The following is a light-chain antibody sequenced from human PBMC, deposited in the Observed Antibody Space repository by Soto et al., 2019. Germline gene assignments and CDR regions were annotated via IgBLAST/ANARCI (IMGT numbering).Light chain of an antibody. CDR1: QSVGTH. Sequence: EIVMSQSPATLSVSPGERATLSCRASQSVGTHLAWYQQRPGQAPRLLIYDASNRGTGIPARFSGSGSGTDFTLTISSLEPEDFAVYYCQQRSNRPPWTFGQGTKVDIK. CDR3: QQRSNRPPWT. CDR2: DAS. V-gene: IGKV3-11*01. J-gene: IGKJ1*01.